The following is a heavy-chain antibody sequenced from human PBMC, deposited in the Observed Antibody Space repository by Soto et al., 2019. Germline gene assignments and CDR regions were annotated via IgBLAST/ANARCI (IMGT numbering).Heavy chain of an antibody. Sequence: EVQLLESGGGLVQPGGSLRLSCAASGFTFSTYAMIWVRQAPGKGLEWVSGISGSGSTTYYGDSVKGRFTISRDNSKNTLYLQMNSLRAEDTAVYYCAKGAFGSSWHKNFFDPWGQGTLVTVSS. CDR3: AKGAFGSSWHKNFFDP. CDR1: GFTFSTYA. D-gene: IGHD6-13*01. J-gene: IGHJ5*02. V-gene: IGHV3-23*01. CDR2: ISGSGSTT.